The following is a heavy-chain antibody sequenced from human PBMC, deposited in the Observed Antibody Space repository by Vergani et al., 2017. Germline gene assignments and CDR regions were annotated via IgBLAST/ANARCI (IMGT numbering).Heavy chain of an antibody. Sequence: QVQLQESGPGLVKPSETLSLTCTVSGGSISSYYWSWIRQPPGKGLEWIGYIYYSGSTNYNPSLKSRVTISVDTSKNQFSLKLSSVTAADTAVYYCARYGDYVYYFDYWGKGTLVTVSS. V-gene: IGHV4-59*01. CDR3: ARYGDYVYYFDY. CDR1: GGSISSYY. D-gene: IGHD4-17*01. CDR2: IYYSGST. J-gene: IGHJ4*02.